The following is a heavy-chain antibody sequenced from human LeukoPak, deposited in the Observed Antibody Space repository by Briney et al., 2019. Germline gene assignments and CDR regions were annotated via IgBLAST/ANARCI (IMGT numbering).Heavy chain of an antibody. CDR1: GGTFSSYA. CDR2: IIPIFGTA. Sequence: SVEVSCKASGGTFSSYAISWVRQAPGQGLEWMGRIIPIFGTANYAQKFQGRVTITTDDSTSTAYMELSSLRSEDTAVYYCATIPGRRPRGVDDAFDIWGQGTMVTVSS. V-gene: IGHV1-69*05. D-gene: IGHD1-26*01. J-gene: IGHJ3*02. CDR3: ATIPGRRPRGVDDAFDI.